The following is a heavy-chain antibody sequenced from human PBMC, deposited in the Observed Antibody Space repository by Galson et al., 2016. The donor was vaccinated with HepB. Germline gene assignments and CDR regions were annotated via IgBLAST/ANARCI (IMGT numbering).Heavy chain of an antibody. CDR3: ARFSGEWLLYYFDS. J-gene: IGHJ4*02. D-gene: IGHD2-2*02. CDR2: IYSGGGT. Sequence: SLRFSCAASGFSVSSNYMNWVRQAPGKGLEWVSVIYSGGGTQYADSVKGRFTISRDNSKNTLNLQMNSLRDEDTAVYYCARFSGEWLLYYFDSWGQGTLVSVSS. V-gene: IGHV3-66*01. CDR1: GFSVSSNY.